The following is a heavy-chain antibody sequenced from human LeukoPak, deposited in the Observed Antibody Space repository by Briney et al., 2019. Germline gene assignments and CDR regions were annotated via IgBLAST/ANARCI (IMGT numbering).Heavy chain of an antibody. CDR1: GFTFSSYG. J-gene: IGHJ3*02. CDR2: IYSGGSN. V-gene: IGHV3-66*04. CDR3: ARRGTPDGFDI. Sequence: GGSLRLSCAASGFTFSSYGMHWVRQAPGKGLEWVSIIYSGGSNYYADSVKGRFTISRDNFKNTVYLQMNSLRAEDSAVYYCARRGTPDGFDIWGQGTRVTVSS.